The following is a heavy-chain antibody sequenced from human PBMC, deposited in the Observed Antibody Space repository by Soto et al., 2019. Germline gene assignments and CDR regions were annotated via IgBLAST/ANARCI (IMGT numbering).Heavy chain of an antibody. V-gene: IGHV4-59*01. Sequence: SETLSLTCTASGGSISSYYWSWIRQPPGKGLEWIGYIYYSGSTNYNPSLKSRVTISVDTSKNQFSLKLSSVTAADTAVYFCARDPIYCGGDCVDYYYMDVWGKGTTVTVSS. J-gene: IGHJ6*03. CDR1: GGSISSYY. CDR3: ARDPIYCGGDCVDYYYMDV. CDR2: IYYSGST. D-gene: IGHD2-21*01.